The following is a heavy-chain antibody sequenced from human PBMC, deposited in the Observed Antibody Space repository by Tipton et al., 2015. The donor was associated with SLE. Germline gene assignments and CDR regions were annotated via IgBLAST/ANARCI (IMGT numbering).Heavy chain of an antibody. Sequence: TLSLTCAVSGGSITSRYWSWIRQSPGKGLEWIAYISYSGSITYNPSLKSRVTISVDTSKNQFSLNLRSVTAADTAVYYCARGGGSFHLGHWGQGTLVTVSS. CDR2: ISYSGSI. V-gene: IGHV4-59*11. CDR3: ARGGGSFHLGH. D-gene: IGHD1-26*01. CDR1: GGSITSRY. J-gene: IGHJ4*02.